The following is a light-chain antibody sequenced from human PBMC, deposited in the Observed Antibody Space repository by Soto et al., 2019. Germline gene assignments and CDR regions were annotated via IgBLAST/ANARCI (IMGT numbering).Light chain of an antibody. CDR1: QSVATN. J-gene: IGKJ2*01. CDR2: GAS. Sequence: EAVLTQSPATLSVSPGERATLSCRASQSVATNLAWYQQRPGQAPRLLIYGASKRAIGLPARFSGSGSGTEFTLTITSLQSEDFAVYFCQQYNNWPLYTFGQGTKLEI. V-gene: IGKV3-15*01. CDR3: QQYNNWPLYT.